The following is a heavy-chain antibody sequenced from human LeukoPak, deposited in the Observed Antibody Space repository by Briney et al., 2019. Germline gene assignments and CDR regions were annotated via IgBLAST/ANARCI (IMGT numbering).Heavy chain of an antibody. J-gene: IGHJ6*02. V-gene: IGHV4-59*02. D-gene: IGHD2-2*01. CDR3: ASGGTGYCSSTSCPYYYYYGMDV. CDR1: GDSVSSYY. Sequence: SETLSLTCTVSGDSVSSYYWSWIRQPPGKGLEWIGYIHYSGDTNYNPSLKSRVTMSVDTSKNQFSLKLSSVTAADTAVYYCASGGTGYCSSTSCPYYYYYGMDVWGQGTTVTVSS. CDR2: IHYSGDT.